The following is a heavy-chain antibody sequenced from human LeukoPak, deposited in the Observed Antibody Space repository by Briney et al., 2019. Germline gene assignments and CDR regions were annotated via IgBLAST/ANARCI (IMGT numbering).Heavy chain of an antibody. CDR1: GGSISGYY. Sequence: PSETLSLTCTVSGGSISGYYWSWIRQPPGKGLEWIGYIYDSGSTNYNPSLKSRVTISVDTSKNQFSLKLSSVTAADMAVYCCARVGGTNYYYYGMDVWGQGTTVTVSS. D-gene: IGHD3-10*01. V-gene: IGHV4-59*01. CDR3: ARVGGTNYYYYGMDV. J-gene: IGHJ6*02. CDR2: IYDSGST.